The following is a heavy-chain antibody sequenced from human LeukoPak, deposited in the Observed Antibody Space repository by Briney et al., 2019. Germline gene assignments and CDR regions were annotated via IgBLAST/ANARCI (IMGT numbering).Heavy chain of an antibody. CDR2: ISGSGGST. D-gene: IGHD3-3*01. CDR1: GFTFSSYA. Sequence: GGSLRLSCAASGFTFSSYAMSWVRQAPGKGLEWVSAISGSGGSTYYADFVKGRLTISRDNSKNTLYLQMNSLRAEDTAVYYCAKGRYDFWSGPNWFDPWGQGTLVTVSS. J-gene: IGHJ5*02. V-gene: IGHV3-23*01. CDR3: AKGRYDFWSGPNWFDP.